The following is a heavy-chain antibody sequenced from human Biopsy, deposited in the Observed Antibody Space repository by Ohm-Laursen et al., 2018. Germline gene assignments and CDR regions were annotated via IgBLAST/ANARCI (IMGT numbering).Heavy chain of an antibody. CDR1: GNTFATYY. CDR2: ISPIGATT. V-gene: IGHV1-46*01. Sequence: ASVKVSCKSSGNTFATYYIHWVRQAPGQGLEWMGVISPIGATTSFSQKFQGRITMTRDTSTGTVYMDLNSLGSEDTAVYYCARAGVGSDGTDSYYYGMDVWGPGTTVTVSS. CDR3: ARAGVGSDGTDSYYYGMDV. D-gene: IGHD5-24*01. J-gene: IGHJ6*02.